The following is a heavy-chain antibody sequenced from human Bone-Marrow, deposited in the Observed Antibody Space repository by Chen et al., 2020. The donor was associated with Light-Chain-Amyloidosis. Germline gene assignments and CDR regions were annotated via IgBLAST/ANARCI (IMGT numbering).Heavy chain of an antibody. Sequence: EVQLEQSGPEVKKPGESLKISCKGSGYTFPNYWIGGVRQMPGKGLERMGVIHPDDSDARYSPSFEGQVTISADKSITTAYLQWRSLQASDSAMYYCARRGDGYNFDYWGQGTLVTVSS. V-gene: IGHV5-51*01. J-gene: IGHJ4*02. CDR1: GYTFPNYW. CDR2: IHPDDSDA. D-gene: IGHD5-12*01. CDR3: ARRGDGYNFDY.